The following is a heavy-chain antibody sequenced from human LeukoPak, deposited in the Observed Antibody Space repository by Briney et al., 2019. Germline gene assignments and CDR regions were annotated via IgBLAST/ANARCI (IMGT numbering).Heavy chain of an antibody. CDR3: ARKGASDY. CDR2: INPKSGNT. CDR1: GYTFTGYY. J-gene: IGHJ4*02. Sequence: ASVKVSCKASGYTFTGYYMHWVRQAPGQGLEWMGWINPKSGNTGYAQKFQGRVTMTRDTSISTAYLELSSLTSDDTAVCYCARKGASDYWGQGTLVTVSS. V-gene: IGHV1-2*02.